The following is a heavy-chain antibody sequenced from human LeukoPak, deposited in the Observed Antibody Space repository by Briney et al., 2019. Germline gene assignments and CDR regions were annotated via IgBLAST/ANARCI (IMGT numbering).Heavy chain of an antibody. D-gene: IGHD2-2*01. CDR1: GFTFSSNTFSSYG. CDR2: IRYDGNNK. J-gene: IGHJ4*02. V-gene: IGHV3-30*02. CDR3: AKAAIKYCSSTSCYLDS. Sequence: GESLRLSCAASGFTFSSNTFSSYGMHWVRQAPGKGLEWVSFIRYDGNNKYYADSVEGRFTISRDNSKNTLYLQMNSLRVEDTAVYYCAKAAIKYCSSTSCYLDSWGQGTLVTVSS.